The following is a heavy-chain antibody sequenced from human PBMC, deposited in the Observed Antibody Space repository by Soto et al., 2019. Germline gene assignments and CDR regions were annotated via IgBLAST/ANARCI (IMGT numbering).Heavy chain of an antibody. J-gene: IGHJ4*02. CDR1: GFTVDDYD. CDR2: INWNGRST. CDR3: ARDRGSGWIYPFDY. V-gene: IGHV3-20*04. Sequence: EVQPVESGGGVVRPGGSLRLSCAASGFTVDDYDMSWVRQAPGKGLEWVSGINWNGRSTGYADSVKGRFTISRDNAKNSLYLQMNSLRAEDTALYYCARDRGSGWIYPFDYWGQGTLVTVSS. D-gene: IGHD6-19*01.